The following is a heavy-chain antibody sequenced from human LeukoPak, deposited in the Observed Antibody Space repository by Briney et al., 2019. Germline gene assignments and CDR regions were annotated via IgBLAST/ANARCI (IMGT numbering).Heavy chain of an antibody. V-gene: IGHV4-59*05. J-gene: IGHJ5*02. Sequence: PSETLSLTCSVSSGSISSYYWSWIRQPPGKGLEWIGSIYYSGSTYYNPSLKSRVTISVDTSKNQFSLKLSSVTAADTAVYYCARHAVSAAAGNWFDPWGQGTLVTVSS. CDR1: SGSISSYY. D-gene: IGHD6-13*01. CDR2: IYYSGST. CDR3: ARHAVSAAAGNWFDP.